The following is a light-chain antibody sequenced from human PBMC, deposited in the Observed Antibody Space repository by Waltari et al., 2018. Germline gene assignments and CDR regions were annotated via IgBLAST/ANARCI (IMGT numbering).Light chain of an antibody. CDR2: GAS. CDR1: QSLTKRY. Sequence: VLTQSPGTLSLSPGERVTLSCRASQSLTKRYLAWYQQKHGQAPRLLIYGASSRAAGIPDRFSGSGSGTDFTLTISRLEPEDFAVYYCQQYGSSVLYTFGQGTKLEIK. J-gene: IGKJ2*01. CDR3: QQYGSSVLYT. V-gene: IGKV3-20*01.